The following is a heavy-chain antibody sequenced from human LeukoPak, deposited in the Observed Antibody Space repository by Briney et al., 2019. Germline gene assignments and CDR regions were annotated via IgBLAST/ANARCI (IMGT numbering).Heavy chain of an antibody. CDR3: ARHTYYYDSSGYYYDY. CDR1: GYSISSGYY. V-gene: IGHV4-38-2*02. D-gene: IGHD3-22*01. Sequence: SETLSLTCTVSGYSISSGYYWGWIRQPPGKGLEWIGSIYHSGSTYYNPSLKSRVTISVDTSKNQFSLKLSSVTAADTAVYYCARHTYYYDSSGYYYDYWGQGTLVTVSS. CDR2: IYHSGST. J-gene: IGHJ4*02.